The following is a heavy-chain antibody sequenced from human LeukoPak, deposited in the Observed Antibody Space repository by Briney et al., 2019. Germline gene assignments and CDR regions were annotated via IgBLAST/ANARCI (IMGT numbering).Heavy chain of an antibody. D-gene: IGHD1-14*01. V-gene: IGHV4-4*07. J-gene: IGHJ3*02. Sequence: PSETLSLTCSVCGGSFSSYYWSWIRQPPGKGLEWIGHIYTSGSTNYNPSLKRRVTMSVDTSKNQFSLKLSSVTAEDTAVYYCARGPGRNRGAFDIWGQGQRATVSS. CDR1: GGSFSSYY. CDR3: ARGPGRNRGAFDI. CDR2: IYTSGST.